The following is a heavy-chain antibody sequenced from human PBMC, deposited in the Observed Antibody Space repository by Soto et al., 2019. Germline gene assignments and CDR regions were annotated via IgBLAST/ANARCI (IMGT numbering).Heavy chain of an antibody. D-gene: IGHD2-15*01. CDR1: GGSISSGGYY. CDR3: ARYCSGGGRRMSYFDY. J-gene: IGHJ4*02. CDR2: TYYTGNT. Sequence: SETLSLTCTVSGGSISSGGYYWTWIRQHPGKGLEWIGYTYYTGNTYYNPSLKSRISMSVDTSKNQFSLKLSSVTAADTAMYYCARYCSGGGRRMSYFDYWGQGALVTVSS. V-gene: IGHV4-31*03.